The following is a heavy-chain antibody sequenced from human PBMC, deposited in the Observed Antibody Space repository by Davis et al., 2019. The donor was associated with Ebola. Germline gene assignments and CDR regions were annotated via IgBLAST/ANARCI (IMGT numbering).Heavy chain of an antibody. CDR3: AKANVYSSGEFDY. D-gene: IGHD6-19*01. J-gene: IGHJ4*02. V-gene: IGHV3-9*01. CDR2: ISWNSGSI. CDR1: GFTFDDYA. Sequence: GGSLRLSCAASGFTFDDYAMHWVRQAPGKGLEWVSGISWNSGSIGYADSVKGRFTISRDNAKNSLYLQMNSLRAEDTALYYCAKANVYSSGEFDYWGQGTLVTVSS.